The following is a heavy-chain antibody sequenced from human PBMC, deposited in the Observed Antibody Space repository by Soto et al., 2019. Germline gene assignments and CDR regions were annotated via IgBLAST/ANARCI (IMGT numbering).Heavy chain of an antibody. CDR3: VREHQPLTSSSDLLARSTIPNDAFDI. V-gene: IGHV3-21*01. D-gene: IGHD3-9*01. CDR2: ISSGSSYI. Sequence: PVGSLRLSCAASGLTFSSYSMNWVRQAPGKGLEWVSSISSGSSYIYYADSVKGRFTISSDNAKNSLYLQMNSLRAEDTAVYYCVREHQPLTSSSDLLARSTIPNDAFDIVAQEA. CDR1: GLTFSSYS. J-gene: IGHJ3*02.